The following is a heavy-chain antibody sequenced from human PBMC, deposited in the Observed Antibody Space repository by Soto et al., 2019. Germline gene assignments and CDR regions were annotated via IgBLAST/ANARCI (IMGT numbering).Heavy chain of an antibody. J-gene: IGHJ6*02. CDR3: ARVRDFGVALALAV. Sequence: QVPLVQSGAEVKKPGASVKVSCKASGYTFTSYAMHWLRQAPGQRLEWMGWINVDNGNTKYSQMFQGRVTITRDTSASTAYMELSSLRSEDTSVYYCARVRDFGVALALAVWGQGTTVTVSS. CDR1: GYTFTSYA. D-gene: IGHD3-3*01. CDR2: INVDNGNT. V-gene: IGHV1-3*01.